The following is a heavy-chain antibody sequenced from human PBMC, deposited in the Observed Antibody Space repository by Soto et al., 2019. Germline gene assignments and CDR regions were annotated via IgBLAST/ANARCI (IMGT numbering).Heavy chain of an antibody. D-gene: IGHD5-18*01. CDR2: IYYSGST. J-gene: IGHJ4*02. CDR1: GGSVSSGSYY. Sequence: SETLSLTCTVPGGSVSSGSYYWSWIRQPPGKGLEWIGYIYYSGSTNYNPSIKSRVTISVDTSKNQFSLKLSSVTAADTAVYYCARGLRIKLWLAYFDYWGQGTLVTVSS. CDR3: ARGLRIKLWLAYFDY. V-gene: IGHV4-61*01.